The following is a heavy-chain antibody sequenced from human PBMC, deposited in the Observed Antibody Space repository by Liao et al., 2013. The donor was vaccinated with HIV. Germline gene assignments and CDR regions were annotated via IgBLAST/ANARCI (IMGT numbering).Heavy chain of an antibody. V-gene: IGHV4-4*07. J-gene: IGHJ4*02. CDR2: FYTSGAT. D-gene: IGHD1-7*01. CDR1: GGSIGRYY. Sequence: QVQLRESGPGLVKPSETLSLSCTVSGGSIGRYYWTWVRQSAGKGLEYIGRFYTSGATEYNPSLKSRVTMSIDTSKNLFSLKMTSVTVADTAVYYCAGSPPWAGTTLDYWGPGTLVTVSS. CDR3: AGSPPWAGTTLDY.